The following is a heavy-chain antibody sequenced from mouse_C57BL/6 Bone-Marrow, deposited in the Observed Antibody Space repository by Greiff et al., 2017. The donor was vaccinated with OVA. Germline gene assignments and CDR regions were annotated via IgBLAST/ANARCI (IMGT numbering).Heavy chain of an antibody. D-gene: IGHD6-1*01. CDR2: IWSGGST. CDR3: ARGLWGRRFAY. Sequence: VKLMESGPGLVQPSQSLSITCTVSGFSLTSYGVHWVRQSPGKGLEWLGVIWSGGSTDYNAAFISRLSISKDNSKSQVFFKMNSLQADDTAIYYCARGLWGRRFAYWGQGTLVTVSA. J-gene: IGHJ3*01. CDR1: GFSLTSYG. V-gene: IGHV2-2*01.